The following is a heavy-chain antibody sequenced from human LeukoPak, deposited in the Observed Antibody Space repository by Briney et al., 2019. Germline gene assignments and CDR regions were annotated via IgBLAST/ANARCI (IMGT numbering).Heavy chain of an antibody. Sequence: PSETLSLTCTVSGDSINSFYWSWIRQPPGMGLEWIGCIYTRGNTNYNPSLQSRLAISADTPKNQFSLKLSSVTAADTAIYYCVRGRYYYGNWGQGTLVTVSS. CDR3: VRGRYYYGN. CDR1: GDSINSFY. CDR2: IYTRGNT. V-gene: IGHV4-59*01. J-gene: IGHJ4*02.